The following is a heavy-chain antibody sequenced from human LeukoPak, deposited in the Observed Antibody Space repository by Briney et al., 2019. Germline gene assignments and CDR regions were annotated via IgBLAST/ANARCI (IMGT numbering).Heavy chain of an antibody. D-gene: IGHD7-27*01. CDR3: ARGANWGSSDY. V-gene: IGHV4-59*01. CDR1: GGSISSDY. J-gene: IGHJ4*02. CDR2: IYYSGTT. Sequence: SETLSLTCTVSGGSISSDYWSWIRQSPGKGLEWIGYIYYSGTTSYNPSLKSRVTISLDTSKNQFSLKLSSVTAADTAVYYCARGANWGSSDYWGQGTLVTVS.